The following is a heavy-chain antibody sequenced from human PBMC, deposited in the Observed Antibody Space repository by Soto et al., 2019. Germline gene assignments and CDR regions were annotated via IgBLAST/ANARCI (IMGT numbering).Heavy chain of an antibody. Sequence: SETLSLTCTVSGGSISSGDYYWGWIRQPPGKGLEWIGYIYYSGSTYYNPSLKSRVTISVDTSKNQFSLKLSSVTAADKAVYYCARTGYCSGGSCYSGGDWYFDYWGQGTLVTVSS. J-gene: IGHJ4*02. CDR1: GGSISSGDYY. V-gene: IGHV4-30-4*01. CDR3: ARTGYCSGGSCYSGGDWYFDY. CDR2: IYYSGST. D-gene: IGHD2-15*01.